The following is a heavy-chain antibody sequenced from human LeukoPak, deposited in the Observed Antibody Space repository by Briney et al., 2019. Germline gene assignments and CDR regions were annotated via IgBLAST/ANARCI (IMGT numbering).Heavy chain of an antibody. CDR3: ARRPRYCGGDCIDY. CDR2: IYYSGST. V-gene: IGHV4-39*01. J-gene: IGHJ4*02. D-gene: IGHD2-21*02. Sequence: SETLSLTCTVSGGSNSSSSYYWGWIRQPPGKGLEWIGSIYYSGSTHYNPSLKSRVTISVDTSKNQFSLKLSSVTAADTAVYYCARRPRYCGGDCIDYWGQGTLVTVSS. CDR1: GGSNSSSSYY.